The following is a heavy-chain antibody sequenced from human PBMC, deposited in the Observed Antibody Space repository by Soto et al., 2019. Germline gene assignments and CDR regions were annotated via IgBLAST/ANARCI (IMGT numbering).Heavy chain of an antibody. J-gene: IGHJ4*02. CDR1: GLTLSRYA. CDR2: ISYEGSNQ. CDR3: ARGGLYSYGPTSYFDY. D-gene: IGHD5-18*01. Sequence: GGSLRLSCADSGLTLSRYAMHWVRQAPGKGLEWVAVISYEGSNQYYAESVKGRFTISRDNSRNALSLQMNSLRTEDTAVYYCARGGLYSYGPTSYFDYWGQGTPVTVSS. V-gene: IGHV3-30-3*01.